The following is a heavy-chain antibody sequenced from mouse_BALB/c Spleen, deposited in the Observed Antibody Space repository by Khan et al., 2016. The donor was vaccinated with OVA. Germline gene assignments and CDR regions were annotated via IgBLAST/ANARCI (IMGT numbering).Heavy chain of an antibody. V-gene: IGHV2-6-1*01. CDR3: ARQPYYHYNIMDY. D-gene: IGHD2-10*01. Sequence: QVQLKESGPGLVAPSQSLSITCTISGFSLTNYGTHWVRQPPGKGLEWLVMIWSDGSTTYNSALKSRLSISKDNSKSQVFLKMNSLQTDDTAMYYCARQPYYHYNIMDYWGQGTSVTVSS. CDR2: IWSDGST. J-gene: IGHJ4*01. CDR1: GFSLTNYG.